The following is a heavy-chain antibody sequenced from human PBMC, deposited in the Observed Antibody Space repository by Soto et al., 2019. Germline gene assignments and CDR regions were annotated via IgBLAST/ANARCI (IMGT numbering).Heavy chain of an antibody. V-gene: IGHV3-23*01. CDR3: AKQRAGFGSGSDTYYLDY. D-gene: IGHD3-10*01. J-gene: IGHJ4*02. Sequence: EVQLLESGGGLVQPGGSLRISCIGSGFTFSSNAMSWVRQAPGKGLEWVSAISGSGGTTYYADSVKGRFAVCRDNSNNTLYLQMNSLRAEDTAVYYCAKQRAGFGSGSDTYYLDYWGQGTLVTVSS. CDR2: ISGSGGTT. CDR1: GFTFSSNA.